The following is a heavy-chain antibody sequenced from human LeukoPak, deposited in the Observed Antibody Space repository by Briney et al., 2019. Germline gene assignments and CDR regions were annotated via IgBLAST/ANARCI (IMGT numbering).Heavy chain of an antibody. V-gene: IGHV1-46*01. CDR2: INPSGGST. D-gene: IGHD6-13*01. J-gene: IGHJ4*02. Sequence: GASVKVSCKASGYTFTSYYMHWVRQAPGQGLEWMGIINPSGGSTSYAQKFQGRVTMTRDTSISTAYMELSRLRSDDTAVYYCARDFRKGSAAAGTEYFDYWGQGTLVTVSS. CDR3: ARDFRKGSAAAGTEYFDY. CDR1: GYTFTSYY.